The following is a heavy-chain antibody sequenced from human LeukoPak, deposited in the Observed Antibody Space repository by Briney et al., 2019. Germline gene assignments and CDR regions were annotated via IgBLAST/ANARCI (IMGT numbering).Heavy chain of an antibody. CDR2: INWNGGST. CDR1: GFTFSSYS. CDR3: ARVSRYYGSGSYYYYMDV. V-gene: IGHV3-20*04. D-gene: IGHD3-10*01. J-gene: IGHJ6*03. Sequence: PGGSLRLSCAASGFTFSSYSMNWVRQAPGKGLEWVSGINWNGGSTDYADSVKGRFTISRDNAKNSLYLQMNSLRAEDTALYYCARVSRYYGSGSYYYYMDVWGKGTTVTVSS.